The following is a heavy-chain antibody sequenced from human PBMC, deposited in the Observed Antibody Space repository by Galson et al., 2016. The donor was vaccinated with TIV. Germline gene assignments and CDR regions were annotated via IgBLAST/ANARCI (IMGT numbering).Heavy chain of an antibody. J-gene: IGHJ6*02. V-gene: IGHV3-66*02. Sequence: SLRLSCAASGFTVSDNYMTWVRRAPRKGLEWVSMIYSGGGTSYADSVRGRFTISRDNSKNTVYLQMNRLRPEDTAVYYCARERRHCGNECYLYYYYGMDVWGQGTTVTVSS. CDR2: IYSGGGT. D-gene: IGHD2-21*01. CDR1: GFTVSDNY. CDR3: ARERRHCGNECYLYYYYGMDV.